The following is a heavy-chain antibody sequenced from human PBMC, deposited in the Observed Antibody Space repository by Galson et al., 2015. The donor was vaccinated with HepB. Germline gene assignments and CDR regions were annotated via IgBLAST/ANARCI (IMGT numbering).Heavy chain of an antibody. V-gene: IGHV3-30*02. J-gene: IGHJ4*02. Sequence: SLRLSCAASGFTFSSYGMHWVRQAPGKGLEWVAFIRYDGSNKYYADSVKGRFTISRDNSKNTLYLQMNSLRAEDTAVYYCVIMVRGDKHTDYWGQGTLVTVSS. CDR2: IRYDGSNK. CDR1: GFTFSSYG. D-gene: IGHD3-10*01. CDR3: VIMVRGDKHTDY.